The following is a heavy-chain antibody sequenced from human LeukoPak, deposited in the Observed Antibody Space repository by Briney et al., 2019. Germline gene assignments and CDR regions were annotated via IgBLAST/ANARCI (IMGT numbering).Heavy chain of an antibody. CDR3: ARVTFGSWLDD. CDR1: GGSFSGYY. J-gene: IGHJ5*02. CDR2: IDHSGST. V-gene: IGHV4-34*01. Sequence: SETLSLTRAVYGGSFSGYYWSWIRQPPGKGLEWIGEIDHSGSTNYNPSLKSRVTISVDTSKNQFSLKLSSVTAADTAVYYCARVTFGSWLDDWGQGTLVTVSS. D-gene: IGHD3-16*01.